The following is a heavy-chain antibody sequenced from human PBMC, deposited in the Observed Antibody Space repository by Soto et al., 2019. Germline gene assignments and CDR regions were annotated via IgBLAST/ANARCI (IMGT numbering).Heavy chain of an antibody. CDR2: IWTSGST. D-gene: IGHD3-16*01. J-gene: IGHJ4*02. CDR3: ARTVGAAYYFDF. CDR1: GDSMSKYY. Sequence: QLQLQESGPGLVKPSETLSLTCNVSGDSMSKYYWSWVRQPSGKGLEWIGRIWTSGSTNYNPSLKRRVTMSIDTSNKHFSLDLKSVTAADTAVYYGARTVGAAYYFDFWGQGVLVTVSS. V-gene: IGHV4-4*07.